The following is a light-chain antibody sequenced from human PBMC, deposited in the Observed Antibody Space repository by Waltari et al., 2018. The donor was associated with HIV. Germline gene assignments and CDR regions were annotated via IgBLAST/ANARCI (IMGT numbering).Light chain of an antibody. CDR3: CAYAGGLE. CDR1: RRDTGTYNL. CDR2: EDN. Sequence: QSALTQPASVSGSPGPSITIHCTGTRRDTGTYNLVSCSQRSPGKAPKHIIYEDNKRPSGVSNRFTGSKSADTASLTISGLQAEDEADYYCCAYAGGLEFGGGTKLTVL. V-gene: IGLV2-23*01. J-gene: IGLJ2*01.